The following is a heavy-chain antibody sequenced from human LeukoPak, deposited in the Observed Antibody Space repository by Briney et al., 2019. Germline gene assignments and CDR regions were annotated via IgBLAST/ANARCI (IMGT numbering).Heavy chain of an antibody. CDR3: ARDLYYYCPGGQGQTYDY. CDR2: INPNSVGT. V-gene: IGHV1-2*02. J-gene: IGHJ4*02. Sequence: ASVKVSCKASGYTFTGYYMHWVRQPPGQGLEGMGWINPNSVGTNYAQKFQGRVTMTTATSISTTYLELSRLRTAATAVYYCARDLYYYCPGGQGQTYDYWGQGTLVTVSS. D-gene: IGHD3-10*01. CDR1: GYTFTGYY.